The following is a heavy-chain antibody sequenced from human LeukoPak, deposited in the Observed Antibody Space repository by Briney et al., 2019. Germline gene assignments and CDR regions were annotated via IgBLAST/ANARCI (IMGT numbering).Heavy chain of an antibody. J-gene: IGHJ4*02. CDR1: GGSIRSSTFY. D-gene: IGHD3-22*01. CDR2: IYHSRNS. Sequence: SETLSLTCTVSGGSIRSSTFYWGWIRQPPGQGPEWIGSIYHSRNSYYNPSLKSRVTISVDTSKNQFSLKLSSVTAAAAAVYYCARDLRSDYNSWIDDWGQGTPVTVSS. CDR3: ARDLRSDYNSWIDD. V-gene: IGHV4-39*07.